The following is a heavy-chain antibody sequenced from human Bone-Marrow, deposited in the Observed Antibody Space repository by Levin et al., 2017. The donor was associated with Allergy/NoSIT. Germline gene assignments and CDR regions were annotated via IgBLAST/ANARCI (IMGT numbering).Heavy chain of an antibody. CDR3: ARSQGGVAISGVVILPFYYFYMDV. CDR1: GGTFSTYA. J-gene: IGHJ6*03. Sequence: GGSLRLSCKASGGTFSTYAFSWVRQAPGQGLEWMGGIVPIFGSAHYAQTFQGRVTITADESTSTAYLELSSLRSDDTAVYYCARSQGGVAISGVVILPFYYFYMDVWDKGTTVTVSS. V-gene: IGHV1-69*01. D-gene: IGHD3-3*01. CDR2: IVPIFGSA.